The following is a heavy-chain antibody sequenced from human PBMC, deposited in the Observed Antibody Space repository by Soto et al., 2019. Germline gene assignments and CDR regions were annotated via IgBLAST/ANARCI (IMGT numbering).Heavy chain of an antibody. CDR2: ISGSGATT. Sequence: EVQLLESGGGLVQPGGSLRLSCVASGFTFSNYAMNWVRQAPGKGLEWVSSISGSGATTYYADSVKGRFTISRDNSKNTLYLHMNSLRAEDTALFFCAKAHTDSISDNYFDYWGQGTLVTVS. D-gene: IGHD3-3*01. CDR1: GFTFSNYA. J-gene: IGHJ4*02. V-gene: IGHV3-23*01. CDR3: AKAHTDSISDNYFDY.